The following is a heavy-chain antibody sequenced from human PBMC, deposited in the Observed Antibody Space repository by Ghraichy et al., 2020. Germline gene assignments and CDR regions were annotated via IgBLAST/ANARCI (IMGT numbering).Heavy chain of an antibody. J-gene: IGHJ4*02. CDR2: IKKDGSEK. D-gene: IGHD3-3*01. CDR3: ARVENYDFWSRSLPADY. Sequence: GGSLRLSCAASGFSLSSFWMRWVRQAPGKGLEWVADIKKDGSEKYYVDSVKGRFTISRENAKKSLYLQMNSLRAEDTAVYYCARVENYDFWSRSLPADYWGQGTLVIVSS. V-gene: IGHV3-7*03. CDR1: GFSLSSFW.